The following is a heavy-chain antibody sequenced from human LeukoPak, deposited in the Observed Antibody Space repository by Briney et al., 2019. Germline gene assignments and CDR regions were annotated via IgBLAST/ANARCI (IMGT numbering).Heavy chain of an antibody. D-gene: IGHD3/OR15-3a*01. V-gene: IGHV4-59*01. Sequence: SETLSLTCTVCGGSISNKYWRWLRQSPGKGRDWIGYIYSTGTTNYNPSLKSRVTMSVDTSKNQLSLNLRSVTAADTAVYYCARDHDDFGLDYWGQGTLVTVSS. CDR3: ARDHDDFGLDY. J-gene: IGHJ4*02. CDR2: IYSTGTT. CDR1: GGSISNKY.